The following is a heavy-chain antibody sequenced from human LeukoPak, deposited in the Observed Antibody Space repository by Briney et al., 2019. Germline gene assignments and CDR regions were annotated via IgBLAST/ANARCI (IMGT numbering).Heavy chain of an antibody. D-gene: IGHD3-16*02. CDR3: ARVGRFGRVISGMDV. V-gene: IGHV1-2*02. CDR2: INPNSGGT. J-gene: IGHJ6*02. Sequence: GASVKVSCKASGYTFTGYYMHWVRQAPGQGPEWMGWINPNSGGTNYAQKFQGRVTMTRDTSISTAYMELSRLRSDDTAVYYCARVGRFGRVISGMDVWGQGTTVTVSS. CDR1: GYTFTGYY.